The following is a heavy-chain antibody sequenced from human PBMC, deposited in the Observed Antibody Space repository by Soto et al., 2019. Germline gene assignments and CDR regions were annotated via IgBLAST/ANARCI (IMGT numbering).Heavy chain of an antibody. CDR2: ISYDGSNK. CDR1: GFTFSSYA. CDR3: AREGYCGGDCYPDYYNYYGMDV. D-gene: IGHD2-21*02. V-gene: IGHV3-30-3*01. J-gene: IGHJ6*02. Sequence: GGSLRLSCAASGFTFSSYAMHWVRQAPGKGLEWVAVISYDGSNKYYADSVKGRFTISRDNSKNTLYLQMNSLRDEDTAVYYCAREGYCGGDCYPDYYNYYGMDVWAKGPRSPSP.